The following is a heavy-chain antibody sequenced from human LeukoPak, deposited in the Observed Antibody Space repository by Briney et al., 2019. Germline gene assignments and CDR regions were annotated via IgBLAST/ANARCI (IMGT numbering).Heavy chain of an antibody. CDR3: ARDPNGDYLGAFDF. Sequence: GGSLRLSCAAPAFTFSRYAMSWVRQAPGKGLEWVSSITSRDGRTSYADSVKGRFTVSRDNSKNTLYLQMNYLRVEDTAVYYCARDPNGDYLGAFDFWGQGTPVTVSS. CDR1: AFTFSRYA. V-gene: IGHV3-23*01. D-gene: IGHD4-17*01. J-gene: IGHJ3*01. CDR2: ITSRDGRT.